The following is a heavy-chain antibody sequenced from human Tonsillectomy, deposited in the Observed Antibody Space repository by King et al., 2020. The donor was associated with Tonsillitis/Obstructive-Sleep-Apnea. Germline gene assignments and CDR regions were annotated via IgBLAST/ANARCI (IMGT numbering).Heavy chain of an antibody. CDR2: IRSKGYGGTT. CDR3: TRGRSSPGKCVPFEY. D-gene: IGHD6-6*01. J-gene: IGHJ4*02. V-gene: IGHV3-49*04. Sequence: VQLVESGGALVQPGRSLRLSCTTSGFTFGDYAMSWVRQAPGKGLEWVGFIRSKGYGGTTDYAASVKGRFTISRDDSKSIAYLQMNSLKTEDTAVYYCTRGRSSPGKCVPFEYWGQGTLVTVSS. CDR1: GFTFGDYA.